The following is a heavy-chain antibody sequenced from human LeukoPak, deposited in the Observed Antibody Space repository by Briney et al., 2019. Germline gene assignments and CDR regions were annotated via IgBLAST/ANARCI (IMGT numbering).Heavy chain of an antibody. V-gene: IGHV4-34*01. D-gene: IGHD3-16*01. CDR2: INHSGSA. CDR1: GGSFSNYY. CDR3: ARETSQKGAHYMDV. J-gene: IGHJ6*03. Sequence: SETLSLTCAVYGGSFSNYYWTWIRQPPGKGLEWIGEINHSGSARYNPSLKSRVIISVDTSKNQFSLKLSSVTAADTAVYYCARETSQKGAHYMDVWGKGTTVTISS.